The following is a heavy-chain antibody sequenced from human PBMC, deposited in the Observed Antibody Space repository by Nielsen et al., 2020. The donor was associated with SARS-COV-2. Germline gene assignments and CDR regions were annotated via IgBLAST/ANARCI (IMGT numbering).Heavy chain of an antibody. CDR3: AKNPSDGYSSSWYFDY. CDR1: GFTFDDHA. CDR2: SSCNSGSI. Sequence: SLKTSCAASGFTFDDHAMHLVRQAPGKGLEWVPGSSCNSGSIAYADSVKGRFTISRDNAKSSLYLQMNSLRAEDTALYYCAKNPSDGYSSSWYFDYWGQGTLVTVSS. J-gene: IGHJ4*02. D-gene: IGHD6-13*01. V-gene: IGHV3-9*01.